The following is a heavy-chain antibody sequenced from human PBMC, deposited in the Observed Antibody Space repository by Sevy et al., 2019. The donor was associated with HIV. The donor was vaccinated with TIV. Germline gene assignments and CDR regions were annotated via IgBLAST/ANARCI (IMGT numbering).Heavy chain of an antibody. CDR2: ISRKSLGT. V-gene: IGHV3-23*01. CDR1: GFTLNKFA. Sequence: GGSLRLSCAASGFTLNKFAMSWVRQAPGKGLEWVSAISRKSLGTYYADPVKGRFSISRDDSKNMLYMQMSSLRGDDTAVYYCAKEGNNSPDKFDSWGQGTLVTVSS. D-gene: IGHD1-1*01. J-gene: IGHJ4*02. CDR3: AKEGNNSPDKFDS.